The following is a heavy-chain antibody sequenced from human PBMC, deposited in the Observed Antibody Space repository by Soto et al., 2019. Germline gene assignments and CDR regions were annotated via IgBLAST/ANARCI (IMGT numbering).Heavy chain of an antibody. Sequence: PSETLSLTCAVYGGFLSESYWTWIRQPPGKGLEWIGEINHVGGTNHNPSLKSRVTMSVDTSQNQFSLRLISVTAADTAMYFCVRIRYQLPSLGLWLDPWVQGTPVAVSS. V-gene: IGHV4-34*01. CDR3: VRIRYQLPSLGLWLDP. D-gene: IGHD3-16*01. CDR1: GGFLSESY. CDR2: INHVGGT. J-gene: IGHJ5*02.